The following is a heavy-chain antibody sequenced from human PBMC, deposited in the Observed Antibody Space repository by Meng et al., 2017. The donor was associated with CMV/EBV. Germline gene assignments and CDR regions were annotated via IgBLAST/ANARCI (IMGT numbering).Heavy chain of an antibody. CDR3: AREDYLSSSWFPGGGMDV. D-gene: IGHD6-13*01. J-gene: IGHJ6*02. V-gene: IGHV3-48*04. Sequence: GGSLRLSCAASGFTFSSYSMNWVRQAPGKGLEWVSYISSSGSTIYYADSVKGRFTISRDNAKNSLYLQMNSLRAEDTAVYYCAREDYLSSSWFPGGGMDVWGQGTTVTVSS. CDR2: ISSSGSTI. CDR1: GFTFSSYS.